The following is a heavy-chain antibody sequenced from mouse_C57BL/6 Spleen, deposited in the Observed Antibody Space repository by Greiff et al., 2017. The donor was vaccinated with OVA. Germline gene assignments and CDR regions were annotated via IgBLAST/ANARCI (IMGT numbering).Heavy chain of an antibody. V-gene: IGHV1-55*01. CDR2: IYPGSGST. D-gene: IGHD2-3*01. J-gene: IGHJ3*01. CDR3: ARERDGYRGGFAY. Sequence: QVQLQQPGAELVKPGASVKMSCKASGYTFTSYWITWVKQRPGQGLEWIGDIYPGSGSTNYNEKFKSKATLTVDTSSSTAYMQLSSLTSEDSAVYYCARERDGYRGGFAYWGQGTLVTVSA. CDR1: GYTFTSYW.